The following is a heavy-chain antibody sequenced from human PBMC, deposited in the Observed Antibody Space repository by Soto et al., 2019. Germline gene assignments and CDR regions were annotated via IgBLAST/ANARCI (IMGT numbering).Heavy chain of an antibody. V-gene: IGHV2-5*02. D-gene: IGHD3-3*01. Sequence: SGPTLVNPTQTLTLTCTFSGFSLSTSGVAVGWIRQAPRKAPEWLAFIFWDDDKRYSPSLENRXXXXXXXSXXQVVLTMTNMDPVDTATYYCARIFDFWSGYYFSYWGRGTLVTVSS. CDR3: ARIFDFWSGYYFSY. CDR2: IFWDDDK. J-gene: IGHJ4*02. CDR1: GFSLSTSGVA.